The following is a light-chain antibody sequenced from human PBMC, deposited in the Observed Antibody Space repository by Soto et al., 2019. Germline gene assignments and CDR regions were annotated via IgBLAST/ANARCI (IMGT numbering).Light chain of an antibody. J-gene: IGKJ1*01. Sequence: EIVLTQSPATLSLSPGERATLSCRASQSLNNHLAWYQQKPGQAPSLLIYGGSSRATGIPVRFSGSGSETDFTLTITRLEPEDFAVYYCQQYSSSRTFGQGTKVEIK. CDR1: QSLNNH. CDR2: GGS. V-gene: IGKV3-20*01. CDR3: QQYSSSRT.